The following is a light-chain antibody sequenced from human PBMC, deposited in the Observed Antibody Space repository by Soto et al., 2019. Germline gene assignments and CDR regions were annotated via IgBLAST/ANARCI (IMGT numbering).Light chain of an antibody. Sequence: ETVLTQSPATLSLSPGERATLSCRVSQTVSRFLAWYQQKPGQAPRLLIYRVSNRATGVPARFSGSGSGTDFALSISSLEPEDSGVYYCQQRFTWPLTFGGGTKVEI. CDR1: QTVSRF. CDR3: QQRFTWPLT. V-gene: IGKV3-11*01. J-gene: IGKJ4*01. CDR2: RVS.